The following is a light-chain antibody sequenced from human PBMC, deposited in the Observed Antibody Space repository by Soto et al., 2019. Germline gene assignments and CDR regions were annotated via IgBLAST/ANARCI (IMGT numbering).Light chain of an antibody. J-gene: IGKJ2*01. Sequence: DIRMTQSPSTLSAVVGDRVTITCRASESVSSSVAWYQQKPAKAPKLLIYDASTLESGVPPSLSGSGFGTEFTLTINSLQPDDFGTYYCQQYESFSPYTFGRGTRLEIK. CDR1: ESVSSS. CDR2: DAS. V-gene: IGKV1-5*01. CDR3: QQYESFSPYT.